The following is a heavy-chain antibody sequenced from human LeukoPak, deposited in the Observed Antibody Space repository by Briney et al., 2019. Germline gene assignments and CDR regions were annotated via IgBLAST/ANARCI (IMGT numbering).Heavy chain of an antibody. CDR2: IIPIFGTA. D-gene: IGHD1-26*01. CDR3: ARKGRYGTAPFDP. Sequence: GASVKVSCKASGGTFSSYAISWVRQAPGQGLEWMGGIIPIFGTANYAQKFQGRVTITTDESTSTAYMELSSLRSEDMAVYYCARKGRYGTAPFDPWGQGTLVTVSS. V-gene: IGHV1-69*05. CDR1: GGTFSSYA. J-gene: IGHJ5*02.